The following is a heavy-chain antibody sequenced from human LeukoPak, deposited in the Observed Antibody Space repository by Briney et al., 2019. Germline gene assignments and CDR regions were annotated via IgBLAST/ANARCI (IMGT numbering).Heavy chain of an antibody. CDR3: AKDAQRGFDYSNSLEY. J-gene: IGHJ4*02. Sequence: GRSLRLSCAAAKFTFSHYGMHWVRRAPGKGLEWVAVIWSDGSNQYHADSVKGRFTISRDNSKNTVYLQMNSLRVEDTGVYYCAKDAQRGFDYSNSLEYWGQGILVTVSS. D-gene: IGHD4-11*01. CDR2: IWSDGSNQ. V-gene: IGHV3-33*06. CDR1: KFTFSHYG.